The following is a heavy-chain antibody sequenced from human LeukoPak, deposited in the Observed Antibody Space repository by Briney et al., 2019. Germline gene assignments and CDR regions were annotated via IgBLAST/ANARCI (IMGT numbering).Heavy chain of an antibody. Sequence: ASVKVSCKASGGTFSNYAISWVRQAPGQGLEWMGGVIPIFGTANYAQRFQGRVTITADESTSTAYMELNSLRSEDTAVYYCARDGFQGYYYMDVWGKGTTVTVSS. CDR1: GGTFSNYA. J-gene: IGHJ6*03. D-gene: IGHD2/OR15-2a*01. CDR2: VIPIFGTA. CDR3: ARDGFQGYYYMDV. V-gene: IGHV1-69*13.